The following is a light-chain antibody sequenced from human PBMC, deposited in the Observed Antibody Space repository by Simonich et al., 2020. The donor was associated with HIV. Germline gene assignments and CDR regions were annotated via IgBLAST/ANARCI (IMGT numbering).Light chain of an antibody. Sequence: DIVMTQSPDSLAVSLGERATINCKSSQSVLFSSNNKNYLAWYQQKPGHPPNLLIYWASTRESGVPDRFSGSGSGTDFTLTISSLQAEDVAVYYCQQYYSTPPTFGGGTKVEIK. CDR1: QSVLFSSNNKNY. CDR2: WAS. V-gene: IGKV4-1*01. CDR3: QQYYSTPPT. J-gene: IGKJ4*01.